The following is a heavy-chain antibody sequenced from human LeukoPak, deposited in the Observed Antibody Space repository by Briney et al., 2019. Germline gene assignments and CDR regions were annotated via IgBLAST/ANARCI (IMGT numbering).Heavy chain of an antibody. CDR1: GGSFSGYY. CDR2: INHSGST. D-gene: IGHD4-17*01. Sequence: SETLSLTCAVYGGSFSGYYWSWIRQPPGEGLEWIGEINHSGSTNYNPSLKSRVTISVDTSKNQFSLKLSSVTAADTAVYYCARGWDYGDYLDYFDYWGQGTLVTVSS. J-gene: IGHJ4*02. CDR3: ARGWDYGDYLDYFDY. V-gene: IGHV4-34*01.